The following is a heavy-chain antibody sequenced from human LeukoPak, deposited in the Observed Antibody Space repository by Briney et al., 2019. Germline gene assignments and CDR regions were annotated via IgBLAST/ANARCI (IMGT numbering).Heavy chain of an antibody. Sequence: ASVKVSCKASGYTFTSYGISWVRQAPGHGLEWMGWISAYNGNTNYAQKLQGRVTMTTDTSTSTAYMELRSLRSDDTAVYYCARGTTYYDFWSGHGDYWGQGTLVTVSS. J-gene: IGHJ4*02. CDR3: ARGTTYYDFWSGHGDY. CDR1: GYTFTSYG. D-gene: IGHD3-3*01. V-gene: IGHV1-18*01. CDR2: ISAYNGNT.